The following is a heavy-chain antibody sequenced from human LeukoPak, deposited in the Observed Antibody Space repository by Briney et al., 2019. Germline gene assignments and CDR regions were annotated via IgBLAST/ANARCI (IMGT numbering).Heavy chain of an antibody. V-gene: IGHV4-30-4*01. CDR3: ARAPVYSGTFFDY. J-gene: IGHJ4*02. CDR2: IYYSGST. CDR1: GGSISSGDYY. D-gene: IGHD1-26*01. Sequence: PSETLSLTCTVSGGSISSGDYYWSWIRQPPGKGLEWIAYIYYSGSTYYNPSLKSRVTISLDTSKNQFFLKLSSVTAADTAVYYCARAPVYSGTFFDYWGQGTLVTVSS.